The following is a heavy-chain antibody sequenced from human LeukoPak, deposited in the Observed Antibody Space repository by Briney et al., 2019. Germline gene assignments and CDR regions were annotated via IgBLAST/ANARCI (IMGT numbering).Heavy chain of an antibody. J-gene: IGHJ3*02. CDR2: IYLGDSDT. Sequence: GESLKISCKGSGYSFTTYWIGWVRQMPGKGLEWMGIIYLGDSDTRYSPSFQGQVTTSVDKSINIAYLQWSSLKASDTAMYYCARHFGLNDAFDIWGQGTMVTVSS. CDR1: GYSFTTYW. D-gene: IGHD3-10*01. V-gene: IGHV5-51*01. CDR3: ARHFGLNDAFDI.